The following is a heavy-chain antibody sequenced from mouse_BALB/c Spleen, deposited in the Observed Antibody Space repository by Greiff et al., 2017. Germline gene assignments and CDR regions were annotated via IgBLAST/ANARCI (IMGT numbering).Heavy chain of an antibody. CDR3: AREGVSNYFAY. V-gene: IGHV5-9-4*01. CDR1: GFTFSSYA. D-gene: IGHD2-5*01. CDR2: ISSGGSYT. J-gene: IGHJ3*01. Sequence: EVKLVESGGGLVKPGGSLKLSCAASGFTFSSYAMSWVRQSPEKRLEWVAEISSGGSYTYYPDTVTGRFTISRDNAKNTLYLEMSSLRSEDTAMYYCAREGVSNYFAYWGQGTLVTVSA.